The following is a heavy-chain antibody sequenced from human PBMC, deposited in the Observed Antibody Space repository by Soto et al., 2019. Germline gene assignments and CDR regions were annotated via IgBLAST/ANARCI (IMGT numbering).Heavy chain of an antibody. CDR2: INPSGGST. V-gene: IGHV1-46*03. D-gene: IGHD3-3*02. J-gene: IGHJ6*02. CDR3: ARAPLASPYYYGMDV. Sequence: QGLEWMGIINPSGGSTSYAQKFQGRVTMTRDTSTSTVYMELSSLRSEDTAVYYCARAPLASPYYYGMDVWGQGTTVTVSS.